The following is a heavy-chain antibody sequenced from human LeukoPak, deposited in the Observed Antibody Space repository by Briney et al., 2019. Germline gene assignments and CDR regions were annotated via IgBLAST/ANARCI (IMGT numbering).Heavy chain of an antibody. CDR1: GYTFTSYD. Sequence: ASVQVSCKASGYTFTSYDINWARQATGQGLEWMGWMNPNSGNTGYAQKFQGRVTMTRNTSISTAYMELSSLRSEDTAVYYCARERRGFRFDPWGQGTLVTVSS. CDR3: ARERRGFRFDP. CDR2: MNPNSGNT. V-gene: IGHV1-8*01. D-gene: IGHD3-10*01. J-gene: IGHJ5*02.